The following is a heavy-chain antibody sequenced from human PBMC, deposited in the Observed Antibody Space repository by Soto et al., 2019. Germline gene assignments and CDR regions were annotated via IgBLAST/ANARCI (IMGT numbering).Heavy chain of an antibody. CDR2: MSGSGGTT. V-gene: IGHV3-23*01. J-gene: IGHJ4*02. D-gene: IGHD6-13*01. CDR1: TFIFTNYA. Sequence: EVQLLESGGGLVQPGGSLRLSCAASTFIFTNYAMSWVRQAPGEGLEWVSAMSGSGGTTYYAESVKGRFSISRDNSKNTLYVRLNSLRVEDTAIYYCSTISDRGIAAALDLWGQGTRVTVSS. CDR3: STISDRGIAAALDL.